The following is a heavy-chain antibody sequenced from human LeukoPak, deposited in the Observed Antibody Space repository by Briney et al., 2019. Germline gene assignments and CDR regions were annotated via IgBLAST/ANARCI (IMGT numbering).Heavy chain of an antibody. V-gene: IGHV4-34*01. D-gene: IGHD3-22*01. J-gene: IGHJ4*02. CDR3: ATSYDSSGYIDY. CDR2: INHGGSA. CDR1: GESFSDYY. Sequence: SETLSLTCAVYGESFSDYYWSWIRQSPGKGLEWIGEINHGGSASYNPALKSRVTLSVDTSKNQFSLKLTSVTATDTAVYYCATSYDSSGYIDYWGQGTLVTVSS.